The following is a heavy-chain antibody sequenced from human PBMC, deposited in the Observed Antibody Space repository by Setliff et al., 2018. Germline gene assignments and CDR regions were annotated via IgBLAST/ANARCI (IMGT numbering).Heavy chain of an antibody. D-gene: IGHD3-10*01. CDR1: GGSISSGDHY. CDR3: ARSGDCGSGRLSP. Sequence: PSETLSLTCTVSGGSISSGDHYWSWIRQPAGKGLEWIGRIHASGSTNYNPSLKNRVTISVDTSKNQFSLKLTSVTAADTAVYYCARSGDCGSGRLSPWGQGTLVTVSS. CDR2: IHASGST. J-gene: IGHJ5*02. V-gene: IGHV4-61*02.